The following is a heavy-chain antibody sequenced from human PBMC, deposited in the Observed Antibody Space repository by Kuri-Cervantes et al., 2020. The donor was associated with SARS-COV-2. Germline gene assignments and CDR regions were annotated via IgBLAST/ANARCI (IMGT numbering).Heavy chain of an antibody. J-gene: IGHJ4*02. CDR3: ARIPVYSRSGVVPAAHPDY. CDR2: IWYDGSNK. V-gene: IGHV3-33*08. D-gene: IGHD2-2*01. Sequence: LSLTCAASGFTFSSYSMNWVRQAPGKGLEWVAVIWYDGSNKYYADSVKGRFTISRDNSKNTLYLQMNSLRAEDTAVYYCARIPVYSRSGVVPAAHPDYWGQGALVTVSS. CDR1: GFTFSSYS.